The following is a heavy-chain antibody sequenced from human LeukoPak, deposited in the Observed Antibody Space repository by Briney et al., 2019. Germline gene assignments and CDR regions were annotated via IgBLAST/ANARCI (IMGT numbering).Heavy chain of an antibody. CDR2: INHSGST. CDR3: ARGGFQADQRVPIVVVPADVGAALDY. Sequence: PSETLSLTCAVYGGSFSGYYWSWIRQPPGKGLECIGEINHSGSTNYNPSLKSRVTISVDTSKNQFSLKLSSVTAADTAVYYCARGGFQADQRVPIVVVPADVGAALDYWGQGTLVTVSS. D-gene: IGHD2-2*01. V-gene: IGHV4-34*01. J-gene: IGHJ4*02. CDR1: GGSFSGYY.